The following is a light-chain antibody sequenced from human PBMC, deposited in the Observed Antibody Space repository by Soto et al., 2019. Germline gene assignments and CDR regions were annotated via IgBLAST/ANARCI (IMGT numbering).Light chain of an antibody. CDR2: KES. CDR1: QSISSW. V-gene: IGKV1-5*03. CDR3: QQYNSFPT. J-gene: IGKJ1*01. Sequence: DIQMTQSPSTLSSSVGDRVTITCRASQSISSWLAWYQQKPGKAPKLLIDKESSIETGVPSRFSGCGSGTEFTLTRSRLQADVLATDYCQQYNSFPTFGQGTKVEIK.